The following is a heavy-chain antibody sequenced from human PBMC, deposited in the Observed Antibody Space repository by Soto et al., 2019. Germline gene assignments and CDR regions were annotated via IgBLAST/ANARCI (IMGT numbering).Heavy chain of an antibody. CDR3: AKTSGASYPESRVFEL. D-gene: IGHD2-8*02. Sequence: GGSLRLSCTSSVCTFSSYAMSCVRHSPGKGLQLVSMVTNTVGDKLYADSVKGRFTIARDNSKNTLYLKMNNLRAEDAAIYYCAKTSGASYPESRVFELWGQGTRFIGS. CDR2: VTNTVGDK. V-gene: IGHV3-23*01. J-gene: IGHJ4*03. CDR1: VCTFSSYA.